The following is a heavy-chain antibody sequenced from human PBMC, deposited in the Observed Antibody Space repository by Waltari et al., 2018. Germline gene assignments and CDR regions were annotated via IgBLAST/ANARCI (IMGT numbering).Heavy chain of an antibody. CDR1: GGSISHNTYY. Sequence: QLQLQESGPGLVKPSETLSLTCTVSGGSISHNTYYWGWIRQPPGKGLEWIGSIYYSGSTYYNPSLRSRVTIVVDTSKNQFSLKLTSVTAADTAVYYCAREVVIMENWFDPWGQGTLVTVSS. J-gene: IGHJ5*02. CDR2: IYYSGST. V-gene: IGHV4-39*07. CDR3: AREVVIMENWFDP. D-gene: IGHD1-1*01.